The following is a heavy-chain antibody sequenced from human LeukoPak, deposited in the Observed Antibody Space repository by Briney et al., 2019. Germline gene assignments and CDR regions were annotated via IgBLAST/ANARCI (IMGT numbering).Heavy chain of an antibody. Sequence: GGSLRLSCAASGFTFSTYWMHWVRQAPGKGLVWVSRIKSDGSNILYGDSVKGRFTISRDNAKNTLYLQMNSLRAEDTAVYYCAREEDFGNRLHHPPDYWGQGTLVTVSS. CDR1: GFTFSTYW. CDR2: IKSDGSNI. D-gene: IGHD4-11*01. V-gene: IGHV3-74*01. J-gene: IGHJ4*02. CDR3: AREEDFGNRLHHPPDY.